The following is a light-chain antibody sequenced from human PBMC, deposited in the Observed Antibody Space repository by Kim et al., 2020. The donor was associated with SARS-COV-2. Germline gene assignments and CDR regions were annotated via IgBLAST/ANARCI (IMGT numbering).Light chain of an antibody. CDR3: FVSYTSGGPM. CDR1: TGAVTSGQY. CDR2: HTT. J-gene: IGLJ3*02. Sequence: GGTVTLTCGSSTGAVTSGQYPPWVQQKPGQAPRTLIYHTTNKHPWTPARFSGSLLGGKAALTLSGAQPEDEAEYYCFVSYTSGGPMFGGGTQLTVL. V-gene: IGLV7-46*01.